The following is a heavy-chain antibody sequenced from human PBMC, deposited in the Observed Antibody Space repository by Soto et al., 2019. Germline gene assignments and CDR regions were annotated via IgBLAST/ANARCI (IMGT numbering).Heavy chain of an antibody. CDR2: IASDGKDK. V-gene: IGHV3-30*18. Sequence: PGGSLRLSCAASGFTFSNLAIHWVRQAPGKGLEWVAVIASDGKDKRYADSVKGRFTISRDNSKNTVYLQMNSLRGEDTAVYYCAKDGAIAAADYFFDYWGQGSLVTVSS. CDR1: GFTFSNLA. D-gene: IGHD6-13*01. CDR3: AKDGAIAAADYFFDY. J-gene: IGHJ4*02.